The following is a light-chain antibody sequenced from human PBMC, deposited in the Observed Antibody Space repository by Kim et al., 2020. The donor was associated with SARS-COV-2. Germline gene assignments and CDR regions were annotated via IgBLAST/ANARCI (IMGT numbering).Light chain of an antibody. CDR3: LQHNNYPPT. V-gene: IGKV1D-16*01. J-gene: IGKJ1*01. CDR1: QGIGSG. CDR2: SAS. Sequence: DIQMTQSPSSLSASVGDRVTITCRASQGIGSGLGWYQQKPEKAPKCLIYSASNLQSGVPSRFSGSGSGTEFTLTIRSLQPEDFATYFCLQHNNYPPTFGQGTKVDIK.